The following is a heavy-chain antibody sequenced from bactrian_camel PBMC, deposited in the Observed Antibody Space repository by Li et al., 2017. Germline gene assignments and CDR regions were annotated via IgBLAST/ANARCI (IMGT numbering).Heavy chain of an antibody. V-gene: IGHV3S63*01. D-gene: IGHD1*01. J-gene: IGHJ4*01. CDR3: AAGKDHTRYDCWTGSDGDNY. Sequence: QVQLVESGGGSVQAGGSLRLSCAASGYTDDLCSMGWFRQAPGKEREGVASIASDDGITAYADSLKGRFSISQDNAKNTLYLQMNSLKSEDTAMYYCAAGKDHTRYDCWTGSDGDNYWGRGTQVTVS. CDR2: IASDDGIT. CDR1: GYTDDLCS.